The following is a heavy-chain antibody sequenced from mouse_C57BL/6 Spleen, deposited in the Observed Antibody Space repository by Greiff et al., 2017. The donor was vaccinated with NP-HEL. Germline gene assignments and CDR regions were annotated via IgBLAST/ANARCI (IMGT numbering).Heavy chain of an antibody. Sequence: EVKVVESGGGLVKPGGSLKLSCAASGFTFSSYAMSWVRQTPEKRLEWVATISDGGSYTYYPDNVKGRFTISRDNAKNNLYLQMSHLKSEDTAMYYCAREGGYYSWFAYWGQGTLVTVSA. J-gene: IGHJ3*01. D-gene: IGHD2-3*01. CDR3: AREGGYYSWFAY. CDR2: ISDGGSYT. CDR1: GFTFSSYA. V-gene: IGHV5-4*01.